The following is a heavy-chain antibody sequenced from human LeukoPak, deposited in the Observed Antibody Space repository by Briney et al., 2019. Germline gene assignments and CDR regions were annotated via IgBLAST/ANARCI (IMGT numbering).Heavy chain of an antibody. CDR3: ASFDYSSGLPTN. CDR1: GFTFSSHW. Sequence: GSLRLSCAASGFTFSSHWMHWVRQAPGKGLVWVSRINTDGSSTSYADSVKGRFTISRDNAKNTLYLQMNSLRAEDTAVYYCASFDYSSGLPTNWGQGTLVTVSS. D-gene: IGHD6-19*01. CDR2: INTDGSST. J-gene: IGHJ4*02. V-gene: IGHV3-74*01.